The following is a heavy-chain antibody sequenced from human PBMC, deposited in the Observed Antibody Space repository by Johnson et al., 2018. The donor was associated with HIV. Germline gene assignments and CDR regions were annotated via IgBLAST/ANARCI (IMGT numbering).Heavy chain of an antibody. D-gene: IGHD2-21*01. CDR2: IRYDGSNK. CDR1: GFSFSTYG. V-gene: IGHV3-30*02. CDR3: ARGYGVVIALLDAFDI. J-gene: IGHJ3*02. Sequence: QLPLVEPGGGEVQPGGSIILSCAASGFSFSTYGMHWVRQAPGKGLKWVSFIRYDGSNKYYADSVQGRFTISRDNVNNSVFLLLNNLRVEDTAVYYCARGYGVVIALLDAFDIWGQGTMVTVSS.